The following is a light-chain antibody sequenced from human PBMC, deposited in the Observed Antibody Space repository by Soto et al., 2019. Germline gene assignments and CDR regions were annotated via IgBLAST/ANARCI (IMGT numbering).Light chain of an antibody. CDR1: QSVSSN. CDR2: DAS. J-gene: IGKJ4*01. CDR3: QQYNNWPLT. Sequence: DIVMTQSPATLSVSPGERATLSCRASQSVSSNLAWYQQKPGQAPRLLIYDASTRATGIPARFSGSGSGTEFTLTISSLQSEDFAVYYCQQYNNWPLTFGGGTKVDNK. V-gene: IGKV3-15*01.